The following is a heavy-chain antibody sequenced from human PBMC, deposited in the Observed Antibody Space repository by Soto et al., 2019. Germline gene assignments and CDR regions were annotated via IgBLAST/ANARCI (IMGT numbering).Heavy chain of an antibody. D-gene: IGHD3-16*01. V-gene: IGHV3-23*01. J-gene: IGHJ6*01. CDR3: ERGGYVWGSMDI. Sequence: LRHPRAVSEFTFGTFAISWVRQAPRKGLEWVSAISASGGSTYYADSVKGRFTISRDNSKSTLYLQMNSLRAEDTVLYDCERGGYVWGSMDIWGQGTTVTVSS. CDR1: EFTFGTFA. CDR2: ISASGGST.